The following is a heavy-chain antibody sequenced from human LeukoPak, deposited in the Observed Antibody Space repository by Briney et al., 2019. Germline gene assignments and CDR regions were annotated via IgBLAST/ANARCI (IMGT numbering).Heavy chain of an antibody. CDR1: GGSLSSSSYY. CDR2: IYYSGST. V-gene: IGHV4-39*01. CDR3: ARTEGGYCSGGSCYSNWFDP. J-gene: IGHJ5*02. D-gene: IGHD2-15*01. Sequence: SETLSLTCTVSGGSLSSSSYYWGWIRQPPGKGLEWIGSIYYSGSTYHNPSLKSPVTISVDTSKNQFSLRLSSVPAGDTAVYYCARTEGGYCSGGSCYSNWFDPWGQGTLVTVSS.